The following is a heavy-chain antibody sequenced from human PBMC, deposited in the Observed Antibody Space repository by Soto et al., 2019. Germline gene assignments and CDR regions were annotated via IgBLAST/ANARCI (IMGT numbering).Heavy chain of an antibody. J-gene: IGHJ4*02. CDR2: IYYSGST. D-gene: IGHD3-10*01. CDR3: ARALLVWFGAPSSYFLS. V-gene: IGHV4-31*03. CDR1: GGSISSGGYY. Sequence: SETLSLTCTVSGGSISSGGYYLSWIRQHPGKGLEWIGYIYYSGSTYYNPSLKSRVTISVDTSKNQFSLKLSSVTAADTAVYYCARALLVWFGAPSSYFLSWGQAPLVTV.